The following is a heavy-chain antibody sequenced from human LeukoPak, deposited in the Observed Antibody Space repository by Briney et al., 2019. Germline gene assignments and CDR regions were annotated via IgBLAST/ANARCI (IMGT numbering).Heavy chain of an antibody. V-gene: IGHV3-23*01. CDR1: RFTFSDYY. D-gene: IGHD3-22*01. CDR3: AKRGHYDPSVLRAPFDY. Sequence: PGGSLRLSCAASRFTFSDYYMHWVRQAPGKGLEWVSAISGTGGNTHYADSVKGRFTISRDNSQSTVYLQMNSLRAEDTALYYCAKRGHYDPSVLRAPFDYWGQGTLVTVSS. CDR2: ISGTGGNT. J-gene: IGHJ4*02.